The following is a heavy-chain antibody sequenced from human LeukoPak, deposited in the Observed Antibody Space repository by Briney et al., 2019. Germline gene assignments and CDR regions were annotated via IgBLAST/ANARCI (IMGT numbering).Heavy chain of an antibody. J-gene: IGHJ6*02. Sequence: GGSLRLSCTASESTFDHAMHWVRQTPGKVLEWVSGIGWNSARTGYADSVRGRFTISRDNAKNSLYLQMNSLRAEDTALYYCGKDISAGGMDVWGQGTTVTVSS. CDR1: ESTFDHA. D-gene: IGHD3-10*01. CDR2: IGWNSART. CDR3: GKDISAGGMDV. V-gene: IGHV3-9*01.